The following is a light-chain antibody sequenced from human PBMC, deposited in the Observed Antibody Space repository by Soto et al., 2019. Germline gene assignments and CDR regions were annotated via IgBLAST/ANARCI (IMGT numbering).Light chain of an antibody. CDR1: SSDVGGYNY. CDR3: SSYTGSSTYVV. J-gene: IGLJ2*01. V-gene: IGLV2-14*01. CDR2: DVN. Sequence: QSALTQPASVSGSPGQSITISCTGTSSDVGGYNYVSWYQQHPGKAPKLMIYDVNNRPSGVSNRFSGSKSGNTASLTISGLQAEDYADYYCSSYTGSSTYVVFGGGPKLTVL.